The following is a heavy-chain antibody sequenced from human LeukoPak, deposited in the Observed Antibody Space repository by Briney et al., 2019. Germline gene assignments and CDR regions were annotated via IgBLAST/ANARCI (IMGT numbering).Heavy chain of an antibody. D-gene: IGHD3-9*01. CDR3: ARDSGRYFDWLYFDY. CDR1: GGSFSGYY. CDR2: INHSGST. Sequence: PSETLSLTCAVYGGSFSGYYWSWIRQPPGKGLEWIGEINHSGSTNYNPSLKSRVTMSVDTSKNQFSLKLSSVTAADTAVYYCARDSGRYFDWLYFDYWGQGTLVTVSS. J-gene: IGHJ4*02. V-gene: IGHV4-34*01.